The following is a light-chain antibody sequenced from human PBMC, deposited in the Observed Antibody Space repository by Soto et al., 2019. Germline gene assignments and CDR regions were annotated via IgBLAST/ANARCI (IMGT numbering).Light chain of an antibody. J-gene: IGKJ5*01. CDR2: DAS. V-gene: IGKV1-39*01. CDR3: QQRSNWPLT. CDR1: QSISSY. Sequence: DIQMTQAPSCLSACVGDRVTITCRASQSISSYLNWYQQKPGKAPKLLIYDASSLESGVPSRFSGSGSGTEFTLTISSLEPEDFAVYYCQQRSNWPLTFGQGTRLEI.